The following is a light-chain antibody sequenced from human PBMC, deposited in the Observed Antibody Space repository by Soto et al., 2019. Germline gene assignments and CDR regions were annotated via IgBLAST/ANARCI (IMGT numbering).Light chain of an antibody. V-gene: IGLV1-40*01. J-gene: IGLJ2*01. Sequence: QSVLTQPPSVSGAPGQRVTISCTGSSSNIGAVYDVHWYQQLPGTAPKLLIYGNSNRPSGVPDRFSGSKSGTSASLAITGLQAEDEADYYCQSYDSSLSGPYVVFGGGTKVTVL. CDR1: SSNIGAVYD. CDR3: QSYDSSLSGPYVV. CDR2: GNS.